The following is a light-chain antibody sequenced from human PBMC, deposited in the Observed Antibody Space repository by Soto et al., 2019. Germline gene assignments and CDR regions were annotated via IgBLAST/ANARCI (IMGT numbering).Light chain of an antibody. CDR3: QQRSNWLFT. Sequence: EIVLTQSPATLSLSPGERATLSCRASQGVSSYLAWYQQKPGQAPRLLIYDASNRATGIPARFSGSGPGTDFTLTISSLEPEDFAVYYCQQRSNWLFTFGPGTKVDNK. V-gene: IGKV3D-11*01. CDR1: QGVSSY. CDR2: DAS. J-gene: IGKJ3*01.